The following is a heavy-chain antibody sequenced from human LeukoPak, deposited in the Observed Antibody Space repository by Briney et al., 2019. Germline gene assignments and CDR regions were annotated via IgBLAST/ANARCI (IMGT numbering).Heavy chain of an antibody. J-gene: IGHJ4*02. CDR2: ISAYDGNT. Sequence: ASVKVSCKASGYTFTSYDINWERQAPGQGFEWVGWISAYDGNTNYAQKFQGRVTMTTDTSTSTAHMELRSLRYDDTAVYYCARDGRFAAYEPDYWGQGTLVTVSS. CDR3: ARDGRFAAYEPDY. V-gene: IGHV1-18*01. CDR1: GYTFTSYD. D-gene: IGHD1-26*01.